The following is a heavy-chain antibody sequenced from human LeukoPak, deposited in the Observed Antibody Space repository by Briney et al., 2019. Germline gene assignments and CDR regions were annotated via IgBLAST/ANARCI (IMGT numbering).Heavy chain of an antibody. CDR3: ARDTDSSSSYYFDY. CDR1: GFTFSSYA. V-gene: IGHV3-48*03. CDR2: ISSSGSTI. Sequence: GGSLRLSCAASGFTFSSYAMNWVRQAPGKGLEGVSYISSSGSTIYYADSVKGRFTISRDNAKNSLYLQMNSLRAEDTAVYYCARDTDSSSSYYFDYWGQGTLVTVSS. J-gene: IGHJ4*02. D-gene: IGHD6-6*01.